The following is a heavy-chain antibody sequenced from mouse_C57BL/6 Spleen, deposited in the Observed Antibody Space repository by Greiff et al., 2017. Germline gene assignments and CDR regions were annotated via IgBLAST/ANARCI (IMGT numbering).Heavy chain of an antibody. CDR3: AVSTVVVFDD. J-gene: IGHJ2*01. V-gene: IGHV1-64*01. CDR1: GYTFTSYW. D-gene: IGHD1-1*01. CDR2: IHPNSGST. Sequence: QVQLKESGAELVKPGASVKLSCKASGYTFTSYWMHWVKQRTGQGLEWIGMIHPNSGSTNYNEKFKSKATLTVDNSSSTAYMQLSSLTSEDSAVYYCAVSTVVVFDDWGQGTTLTVSS.